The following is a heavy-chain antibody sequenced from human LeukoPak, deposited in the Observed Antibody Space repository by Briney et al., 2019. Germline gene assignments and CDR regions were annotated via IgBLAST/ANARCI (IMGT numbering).Heavy chain of an antibody. CDR3: ARDPQGYSSSWFDY. CDR1: GXSFSSYT. CDR2: IRSSSSYI. J-gene: IGHJ4*02. D-gene: IGHD6-13*01. V-gene: IGHV3-21*01. Sequence: GRSLRLSCAASGXSFSSYTMNWVRQAPGKGLEWVSSIRSSSSYIYYADSLKGRFTISRDNAKNSLYLQMNSLRAEDTAVYYCARDPQGYSSSWFDYWGQGTLVTVSS.